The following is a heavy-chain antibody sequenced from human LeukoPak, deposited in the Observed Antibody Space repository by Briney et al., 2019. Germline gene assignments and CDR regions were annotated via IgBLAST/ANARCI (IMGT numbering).Heavy chain of an antibody. D-gene: IGHD1-26*01. V-gene: IGHV3-23*01. J-gene: IGHJ4*02. CDR2: ISGGGDIT. Sequence: GGSLRLSCAASGFNFANHAMSWVRRTAGKGLEWVSAISGGGDITYYADSVKGRFTISRDNSKNTLYLQMNSLRADDTAVYYCVCRIGGAPQWGQGTLVTVSS. CDR3: VCRIGGAPQ. CDR1: GFNFANHA.